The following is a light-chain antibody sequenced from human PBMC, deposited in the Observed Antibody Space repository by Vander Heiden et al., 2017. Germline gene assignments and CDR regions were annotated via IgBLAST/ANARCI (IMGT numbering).Light chain of an antibody. CDR1: SSNIGNFY. CDR2: DND. Sequence: QSVLPQPPSVSAAPGQKVTFSCSGSSSNIGNFYVSWYQQRPGAAPKLLIYDNDQRFSGTPDRFSGSKSGTSATLGITGLRTGDEADYYCGTWDSSLNALVFGGGTKLTVL. CDR3: GTWDSSLNALV. J-gene: IGLJ3*02. V-gene: IGLV1-51*01.